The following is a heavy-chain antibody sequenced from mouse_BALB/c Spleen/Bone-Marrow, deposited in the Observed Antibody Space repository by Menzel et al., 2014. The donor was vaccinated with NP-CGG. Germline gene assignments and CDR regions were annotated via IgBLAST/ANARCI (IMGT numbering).Heavy chain of an antibody. V-gene: IGHV1S81*02. CDR2: INPSNGRS. CDR1: GYTFTSYW. J-gene: IGHJ1*01. CDR3: ARYNAYDWYFDV. D-gene: IGHD2-2*01. Sequence: QVQLQQSGAELVKPGASVKLSCKASGYTFTSYWTHWVKQRPGQGLEWIGEINPSNGRSNYSEKFKSKATLTVDKSSSTTYMQLSSLTSEDSAVYSCARYNAYDWYFDVWGAGTTVTVYS.